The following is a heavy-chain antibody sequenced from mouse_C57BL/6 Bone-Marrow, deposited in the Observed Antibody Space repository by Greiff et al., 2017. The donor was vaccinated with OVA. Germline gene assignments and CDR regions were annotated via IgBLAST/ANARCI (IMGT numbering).Heavy chain of an antibody. D-gene: IGHD6-1*01. CDR1: GYTFTDYE. CDR2: IDPETGGT. Sequence: VQLQESGAELVRPGASVTLSCKASGYTFTDYEMHWVKQTPVHGLEWIGAIDPETGGTAYNQKFKGKAILTADKSSSTAYMELRSLTSADSAVYYCTRPVRYFDVWGTGTTVTVSS. V-gene: IGHV1-15*01. J-gene: IGHJ1*03. CDR3: TRPVRYFDV.